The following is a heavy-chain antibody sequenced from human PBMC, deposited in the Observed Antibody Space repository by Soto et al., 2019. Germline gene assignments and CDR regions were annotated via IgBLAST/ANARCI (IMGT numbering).Heavy chain of an antibody. D-gene: IGHD6-13*01. CDR1: GYSFTSYW. Sequence: GESLKISCKGSGYSFTSYWIGWVRQMPGKGLEWMGIIYPGDSDTRYSPSFQGQVTISADKSISTAYLQWSSLKASDTAMYYCARHYSSSSQRGGYMDVWGKGTTVTVSS. CDR3: ARHYSSSSQRGGYMDV. CDR2: IYPGDSDT. J-gene: IGHJ6*03. V-gene: IGHV5-51*01.